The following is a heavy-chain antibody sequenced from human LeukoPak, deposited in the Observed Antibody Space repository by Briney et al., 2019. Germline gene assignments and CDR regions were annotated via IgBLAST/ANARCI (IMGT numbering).Heavy chain of an antibody. CDR1: GYTFTAYY. D-gene: IGHD3-22*01. Sequence: ASVKVSCKASGYTFTAYYLHWVRQAPGQGLEWMGWINPNSGGTNYAQKFQGRVTMTRDTSITTAYMELSRLRSDDTAVYYCARVRSLNMIGIVNDAFDIWGQGTMVTVSS. V-gene: IGHV1-2*02. J-gene: IGHJ3*02. CDR3: ARVRSLNMIGIVNDAFDI. CDR2: INPNSGGT.